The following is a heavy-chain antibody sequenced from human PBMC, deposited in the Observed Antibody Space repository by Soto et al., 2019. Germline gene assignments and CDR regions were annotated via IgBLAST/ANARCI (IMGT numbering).Heavy chain of an antibody. D-gene: IGHD2-2*01. Sequence: HPGGSLRLSCAASGFTFSSYWMSWVRQAPGKGLEWVANIKQDGSEKYYVDSVKGRFTISRDNAKNSLYLQMNSLRAEDTAVYYCARARGYCISTSCSSNYYYYGMDVWGQGTTVTVSS. J-gene: IGHJ6*02. CDR2: IKQDGSEK. V-gene: IGHV3-7*01. CDR1: GFTFSSYW. CDR3: ARARGYCISTSCSSNYYYYGMDV.